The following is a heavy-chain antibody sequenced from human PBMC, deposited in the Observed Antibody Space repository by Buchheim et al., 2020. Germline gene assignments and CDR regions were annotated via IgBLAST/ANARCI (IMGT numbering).Heavy chain of an antibody. Sequence: QLQLQESGPGLVKPSETLSLTCTVSGGSISSSSYYWGWIRQPPGKGLEWIGSIYYSGSTYYNPSLKSRVTISVDTSKNQSSLKLSVVTAADTAVYYCARRGYDFWSGYIEYWGQGTL. D-gene: IGHD3-3*01. J-gene: IGHJ4*02. V-gene: IGHV4-39*01. CDR1: GGSISSSSYY. CDR3: ARRGYDFWSGYIEY. CDR2: IYYSGST.